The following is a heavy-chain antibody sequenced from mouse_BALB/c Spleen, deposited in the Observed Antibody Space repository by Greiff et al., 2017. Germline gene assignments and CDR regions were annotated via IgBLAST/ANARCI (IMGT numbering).Heavy chain of an antibody. D-gene: IGHD1-1*01. J-gene: IGHJ2*01. CDR3: ARMDYYGIRDY. CDR2: ILPGSGST. Sequence: QVHVKQSGADLMKPGASVKISCKATGYTFSSYWIEWVKQRPGHGLEWIGEILPGSGSTNYNEKFKGKATFTADTSSNTAYMQLSSLTSEDSAVYYCARMDYYGIRDYWGQGTTLTVSS. V-gene: IGHV1-9*01. CDR1: GYTFSSYW.